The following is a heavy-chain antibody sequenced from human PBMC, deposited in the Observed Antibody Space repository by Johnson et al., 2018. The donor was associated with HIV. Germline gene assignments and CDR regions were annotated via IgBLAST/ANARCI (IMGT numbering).Heavy chain of an antibody. CDR3: AREGNYYDSSSHAFDI. Sequence: QVQLVESGGGVVQPGRSLRLSCAASGFTFTFYAMHWVRQAPGKGLEWVAVISYDGSNKYYADSVKGRFTISSDNSKNTLYLQKNSLRAEDTAVYYCAREGNYYDSSSHAFDIWGQGTMVTVSS. D-gene: IGHD3-22*01. V-gene: IGHV3-30-3*01. CDR2: ISYDGSNK. CDR1: GFTFTFYA. J-gene: IGHJ3*02.